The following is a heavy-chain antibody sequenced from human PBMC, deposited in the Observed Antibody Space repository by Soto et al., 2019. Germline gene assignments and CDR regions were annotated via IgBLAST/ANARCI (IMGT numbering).Heavy chain of an antibody. CDR3: ARREVGYSYYYMAV. J-gene: IGHJ6*03. D-gene: IGHD1-26*01. Sequence: PSETLSLTCTVSGGSLRSNDHYWGWIRQPPGKGLEWIGNIFNSGNTYYNPSLKSRVTISLDTAKNQFSLRLSSVTAADTAVYYCARREVGYSYYYMAVWDKGTTVTVSS. CDR2: IFNSGNT. V-gene: IGHV4-39*01. CDR1: GGSLRSNDHY.